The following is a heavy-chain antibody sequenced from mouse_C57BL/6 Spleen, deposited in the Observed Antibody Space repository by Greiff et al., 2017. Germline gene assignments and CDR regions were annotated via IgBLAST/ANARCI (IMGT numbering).Heavy chain of an antibody. V-gene: IGHV1-15*01. J-gene: IGHJ3*01. D-gene: IGHD2-14*01. CDR3: TGGYDVRRPFAY. Sequence: QVQLQQSGAELVRPGASVTLSCKASGYTFTDYEMHWVKQTPVHGLEWIGAIDPETGGTAYNQKFKGKAILTADKSTSPAYMELRSLTSEDSAVYYCTGGYDVRRPFAYWVQGTLVTVSA. CDR2: IDPETGGT. CDR1: GYTFTDYE.